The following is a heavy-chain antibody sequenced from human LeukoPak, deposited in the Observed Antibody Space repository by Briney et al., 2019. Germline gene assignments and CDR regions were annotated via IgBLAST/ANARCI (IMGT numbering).Heavy chain of an antibody. CDR3: ARLVRGVGGLDV. Sequence: GGSLRLSCEVSEFTFSSYWMSWVRQAPGKGLEWVANIKQDGSEIYYVDSVKGRLTISRDNAKNSLYLQMNSLRAEDTAVYYCARLVRGVGGLDVWGQGTTLTVSS. CDR2: IKQDGSEI. J-gene: IGHJ6*02. CDR1: EFTFSSYW. D-gene: IGHD3-10*01. V-gene: IGHV3-7*01.